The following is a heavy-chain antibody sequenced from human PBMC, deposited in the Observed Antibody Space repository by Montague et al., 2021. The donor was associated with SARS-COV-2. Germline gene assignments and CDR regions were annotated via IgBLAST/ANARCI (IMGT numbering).Heavy chain of an antibody. D-gene: IGHD6-13*01. Sequence: SETLSLTCTVSGGSITGYFWTWIRQPPGKGLEWLGHMPYSGSTKYNPSLESRVTMSIDTSESQFSLHLRSVTAADTGVYYCARVPFSSSWYYLDYWGQGTLVTGSS. V-gene: IGHV4-59*12. J-gene: IGHJ4*02. CDR2: MPYSGST. CDR1: GGSITGYF. CDR3: ARVPFSSSWYYLDY.